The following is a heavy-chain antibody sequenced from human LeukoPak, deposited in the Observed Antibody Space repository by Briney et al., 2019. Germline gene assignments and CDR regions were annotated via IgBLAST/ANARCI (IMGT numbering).Heavy chain of an antibody. D-gene: IGHD6-19*01. CDR3: VRDSIAVTGDFDF. V-gene: IGHV3-74*01. J-gene: IGHJ4*02. CDR1: GFTFSSYW. CDR2: IDSDGSGP. Sequence: GGSLRLSCAAPGFTFSSYWMHWVRQTPGKGLVWVSLIDSDGSGPTYADSVKGRFTISRDNSKNTLYLQMNSLRAEDTAVYYCVRDSIAVTGDFDFWGQGTLVTVSS.